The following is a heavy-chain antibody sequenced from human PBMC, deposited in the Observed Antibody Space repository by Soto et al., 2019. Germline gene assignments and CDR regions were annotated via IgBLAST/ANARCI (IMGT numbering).Heavy chain of an antibody. V-gene: IGHV1-69*01. CDR3: AAEIYCSSTSCYTVGYYYYGMDV. J-gene: IGHJ6*02. Sequence: QVQLVQSGAEVKKPGSSVKVSCKASGGTFSSYAISWVRQAPGQGLEWMGGIIPIFGTANYAQKFQGRVTITADESTSTAYMELSSLRSEDTAVYYCAAEIYCSSTSCYTVGYYYYGMDVWGQGTKVTVSS. CDR1: GGTFSSYA. D-gene: IGHD2-2*02. CDR2: IIPIFGTA.